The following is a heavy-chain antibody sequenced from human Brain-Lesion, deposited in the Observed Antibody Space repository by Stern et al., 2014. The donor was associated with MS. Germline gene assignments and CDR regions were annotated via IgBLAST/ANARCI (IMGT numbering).Heavy chain of an antibody. Sequence: QVHLVESGAEVKKPGASVKVSCKVSGYTLTELSMHWVRQAPRKGLEWMGGFDPEDGETIYAQKFQGRVAMTEVTSTDTAYMELSSLRSEDTAVYYCATLSPGAGGNYYRHFDYWGQGTLVTVSS. V-gene: IGHV1-24*01. J-gene: IGHJ4*02. CDR2: FDPEDGET. CDR3: ATLSPGAGGNYYRHFDY. D-gene: IGHD1-26*01. CDR1: GYTLTELS.